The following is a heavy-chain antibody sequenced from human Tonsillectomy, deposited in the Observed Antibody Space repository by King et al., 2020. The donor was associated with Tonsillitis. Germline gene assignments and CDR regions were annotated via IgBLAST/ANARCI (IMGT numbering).Heavy chain of an antibody. CDR3: ANDIRWELPGNAFDI. D-gene: IGHD1-26*01. CDR1: GFTFDDYA. V-gene: IGHV3-9*01. CDR2: ISWNSGSI. Sequence: VQLVESGGGLVQPGRSLRLSCAASGFTFDDYAMHWVRQAPGKGLEWVSGISWNSGSIGYADSVKGRFTISRDNAKNSLYLQMNSLRAEDTALYYCANDIRWELPGNAFDIWGQGTMVTVSS. J-gene: IGHJ3*02.